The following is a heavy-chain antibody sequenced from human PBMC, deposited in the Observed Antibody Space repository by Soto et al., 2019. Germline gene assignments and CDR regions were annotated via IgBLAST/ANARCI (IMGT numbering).Heavy chain of an antibody. CDR2: IGTAGDT. J-gene: IGHJ5*02. CDR3: ARGHYDILTGYSGFDP. D-gene: IGHD3-9*01. CDR1: GFTFSSYD. Sequence: GSLRLSCAASGFTFSSYDMHWVRQATGKGLEWVSAIGTAGDTYYPGSVKGRFTISRENAKSSLYLQMNSLRAGDTAVYYCARGHYDILTGYSGFDPWGQGXLVTVYS. V-gene: IGHV3-13*01.